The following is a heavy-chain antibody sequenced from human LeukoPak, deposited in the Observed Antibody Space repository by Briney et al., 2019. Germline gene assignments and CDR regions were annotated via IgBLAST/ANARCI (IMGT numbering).Heavy chain of an antibody. CDR2: ISHVGNNK. CDR1: GFTFSSYG. CDR3: AKGSGAALITMIVVAPPAPDY. J-gene: IGHJ4*02. V-gene: IGHV3-30*18. Sequence: GGSLRLSCAASGFTFSSYGMHWVRQAPTKGLEWVAVISHVGNNKYYADSVKGRFTISRDNSKNTLYLQMDSLRAEDTAVYYCAKGSGAALITMIVVAPPAPDYWGQGTLVTVSS. D-gene: IGHD3-22*01.